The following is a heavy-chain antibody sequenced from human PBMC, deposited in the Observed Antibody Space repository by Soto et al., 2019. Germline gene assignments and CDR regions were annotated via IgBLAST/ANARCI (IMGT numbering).Heavy chain of an antibody. CDR2: ISSSSSTI. CDR3: ARSYGYYYYYGMDV. D-gene: IGHD3-16*01. Sequence: EVQLVESGGGLVQPGGSLRLSCPASGFTFSSYSMNWVRQAPGKGLEWVSYISSSSSTIYYADSVKGRFTISRDNAKNSLYLQMNSLRDEDTAVYYCARSYGYYYYYGMDVWGQGTTVTVSS. J-gene: IGHJ6*02. CDR1: GFTFSSYS. V-gene: IGHV3-48*02.